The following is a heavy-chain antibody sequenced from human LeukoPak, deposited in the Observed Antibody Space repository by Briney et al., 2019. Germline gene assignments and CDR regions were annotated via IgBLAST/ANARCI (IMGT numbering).Heavy chain of an antibody. CDR2: ISSSSSYI. CDR3: APQRGSSSPFDY. CDR1: GFTFSSYS. D-gene: IGHD6-6*01. V-gene: IGHV3-21*01. Sequence: PGGSLRLSCAASGFTFSSYSMNWVRQAPGKGLEWVSSISSSSSYIYYADSVKGRFTISRDNAKNSLYLQMNSLRAEDTAVYYCAPQRGSSSPFDYWGQGTLVTVSS. J-gene: IGHJ4*02.